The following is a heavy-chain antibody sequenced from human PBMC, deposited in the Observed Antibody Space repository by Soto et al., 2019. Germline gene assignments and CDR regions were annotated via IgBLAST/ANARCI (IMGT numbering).Heavy chain of an antibody. V-gene: IGHV4-34*01. J-gene: IGHJ5*02. Sequence: SETLSLTCAVYGGSFSGYYWSWIRQPPGKGLEWIGEINHSGSTNYNPSLKSRVTISVDTSKNQFSLKLSSVTAADTAVYYCARIIAAAGHPTSGWFDPWGQGTLVTVSS. CDR2: INHSGST. D-gene: IGHD6-13*01. CDR3: ARIIAAAGHPTSGWFDP. CDR1: GGSFSGYY.